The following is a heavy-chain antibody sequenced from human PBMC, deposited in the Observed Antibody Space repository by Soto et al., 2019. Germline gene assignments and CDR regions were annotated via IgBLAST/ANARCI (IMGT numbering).Heavy chain of an antibody. J-gene: IGHJ6*02. CDR1: GYTFTVYY. CDR3: ARDRSNGMDV. V-gene: IGHV1-2*04. CDR2: INPNSVVT. Sequence: ASMKVSCKASGYTFTVYYMHFVRQAPGQGLEWMGWINPNSVVTNYAQKFQGWVTMTRDTSISTAYMELSRLRSDDTAVYYCARDRSNGMDVWGQGTTVTVAS.